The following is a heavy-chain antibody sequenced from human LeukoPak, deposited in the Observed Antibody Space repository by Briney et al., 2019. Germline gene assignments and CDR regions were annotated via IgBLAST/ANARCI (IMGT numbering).Heavy chain of an antibody. CDR3: ATLRLWFEYYFDY. D-gene: IGHD3-10*01. Sequence: GGSLRLSCAASGFTFSSYGMSWVRQAPGKGLEWVSAISGSGGSTYYADSVKGRFTISRDNSKNTLYLQMNSLRAEDTAVYYCATLRLWFEYYFDYWGQGTLVTVSS. V-gene: IGHV3-23*01. J-gene: IGHJ4*02. CDR2: ISGSGGST. CDR1: GFTFSSYG.